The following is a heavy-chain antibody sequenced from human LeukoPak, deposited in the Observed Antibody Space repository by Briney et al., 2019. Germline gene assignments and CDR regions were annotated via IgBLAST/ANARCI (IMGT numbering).Heavy chain of an antibody. CDR1: GYTFTGYY. CDR3: ARVDGLDLTDLTFDY. D-gene: IGHD3-16*01. Sequence: GASVKVSCKASGYTFTGYYMHWVRQAPGQGLEWMGWINPNSGGTNYAQKFQGRVTMTRDASISTAYMELSRLRSDDTAVYYCARVDGLDLTDLTFDYWGQGTLVTVSS. J-gene: IGHJ4*02. V-gene: IGHV1-2*02. CDR2: INPNSGGT.